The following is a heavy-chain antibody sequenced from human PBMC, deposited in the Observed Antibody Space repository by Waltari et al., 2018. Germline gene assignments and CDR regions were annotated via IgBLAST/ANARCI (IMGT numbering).Heavy chain of an antibody. Sequence: EVQLVESGGNVIQPGGSLRLSCVASGFTVNSDYMSWVRQAPGKGLEWVSLIFTGGDTYYADSVKGRFIISRDNSKNTLYLQMNRLRAEDTAVYYCARDQGWLGTMGVWGQGTTVTVSS. V-gene: IGHV3-53*01. CDR3: ARDQGWLGTMGV. D-gene: IGHD3-10*01. J-gene: IGHJ6*02. CDR1: GFTVNSDY. CDR2: IFTGGDT.